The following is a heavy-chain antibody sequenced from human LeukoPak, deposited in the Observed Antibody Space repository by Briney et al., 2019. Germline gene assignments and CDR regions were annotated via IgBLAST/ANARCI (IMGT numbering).Heavy chain of an antibody. CDR1: GFSVSTSG. CDR3: AQGYGNGWYPH. J-gene: IGHJ4*02. V-gene: IGHV3-23*01. D-gene: IGHD6-19*01. CDR2: ISVEGESA. Sequence: PGGSLRLSCTVSGFSVSTSGMSWVRQAQGKGLQTISAISVEGESAYYADSVKGRFTISRDNSKNTLYLQMNSLRVEDTAVYFCAQGYGNGWYPHWGRGSLVSVSS.